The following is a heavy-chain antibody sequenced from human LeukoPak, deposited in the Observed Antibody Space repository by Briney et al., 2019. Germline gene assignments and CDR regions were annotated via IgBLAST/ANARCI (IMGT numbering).Heavy chain of an antibody. D-gene: IGHD2-2*01. CDR1: GGSFSGYY. CDR2: INHSGST. J-gene: IGHJ5*02. V-gene: IGHV4-34*01. Sequence: SETLSLTCAVYGGSFSGYYWSWIRQPPGRGLEWIGEINHSGSTNYNPSLKSRVTISVDTSKNQFSLKLSSVTAADTAVYYCARGRKYCSSTSCYPPRQRSPLPFDPWGQGTLVTVSS. CDR3: ARGRKYCSSTSCYPPRQRSPLPFDP.